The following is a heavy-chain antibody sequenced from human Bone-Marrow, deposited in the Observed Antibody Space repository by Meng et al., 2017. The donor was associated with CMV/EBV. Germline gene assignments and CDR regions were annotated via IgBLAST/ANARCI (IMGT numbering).Heavy chain of an antibody. J-gene: IGHJ4*02. Sequence: SETLSLTCAVYGGSFSGYYWSWIRQPPGKGLEWIGEINHSGSTNYNPSLKSRVTISVDTSKNQFSLKLSSVTAADTAVYYCARRRSLDYWGQGTLVTISS. CDR2: INHSGST. CDR1: GGSFSGYY. CDR3: ARRRSLDY. V-gene: IGHV4-34*01.